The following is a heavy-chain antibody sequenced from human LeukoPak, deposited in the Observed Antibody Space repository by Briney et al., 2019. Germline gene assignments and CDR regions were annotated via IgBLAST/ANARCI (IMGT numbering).Heavy chain of an antibody. CDR3: ARGSNFDWLFPFDY. CDR2: MNPNSGNT. CDR1: GYTFTSYD. D-gene: IGHD3-9*01. Sequence: GASVKVSCKASGYTFTSYDINWVRQATGQGLEWMGWMNPNSGNTGYAQKFQGRVTMTRNTSIGTDYMELSSLRSEDTAVYYCARGSNFDWLFPFDYWGQGTLVTVSS. J-gene: IGHJ4*02. V-gene: IGHV1-8*01.